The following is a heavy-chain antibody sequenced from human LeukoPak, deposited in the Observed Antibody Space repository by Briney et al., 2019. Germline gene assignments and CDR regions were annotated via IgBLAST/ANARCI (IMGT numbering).Heavy chain of an antibody. D-gene: IGHD6-13*01. CDR2: ISGRVGST. CDR3: AKGSPSSSWEYCFDY. Sequence: GGSLRLSCAASGFTFSSYAMSWVRQAPGKGLEWVSSISGRVGSTLYAKSVKGRFTISRDDSKNTLYLQMNSLRVEDTAIYYCAKGSPSSSWEYCFDYWGQGTLVTVSS. V-gene: IGHV3-23*01. J-gene: IGHJ4*02. CDR1: GFTFSSYA.